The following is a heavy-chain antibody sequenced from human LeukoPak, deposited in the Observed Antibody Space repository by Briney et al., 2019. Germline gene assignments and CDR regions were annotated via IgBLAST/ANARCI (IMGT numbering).Heavy chain of an antibody. V-gene: IGHV3-7*02. CDR3: ARGMTTSDY. Sequence: PGGSLRLSCAASGFTFSSYWMSWVRQAPGKGLEWVANIKQDGSDKYYVDSVKGRFTISRDNAKNSLYLQMNSLRDEDTALYYCARGMTTSDYWGQGTLVTVSS. CDR1: GFTFSSYW. J-gene: IGHJ4*02. D-gene: IGHD4-17*01. CDR2: IKQDGSDK.